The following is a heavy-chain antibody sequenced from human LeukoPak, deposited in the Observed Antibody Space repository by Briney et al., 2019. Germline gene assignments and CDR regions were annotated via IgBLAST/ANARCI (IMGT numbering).Heavy chain of an antibody. CDR2: LNPNNGKT. CDR3: ARDYGGNSGWFDP. V-gene: IGHV1-8*03. D-gene: IGHD4-23*01. Sequence: ASVKVSCKASGYTFTSYDLNWVRQATGQGLEWMGWLNPNNGKTGYAPKFQDGVTITRNTYISTAYMELSSVRSEDTAVYYCARDYGGNSGWFDPWGQGTLVTVSS. CDR1: GYTFTSYD. J-gene: IGHJ5*02.